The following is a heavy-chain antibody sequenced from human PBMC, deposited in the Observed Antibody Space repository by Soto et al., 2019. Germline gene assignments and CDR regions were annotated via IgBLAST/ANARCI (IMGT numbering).Heavy chain of an antibody. CDR2: ISAYNGNT. CDR1: GYTFTSYH. Sequence: ASLKVSCKASGYTFTSYHISWVRQAPGQGLEWMGWISAYNGNTNYAQKLQGRVTMATDTSTSTAYMDLRSLRSDDTAVYYCARDQSGSGSYFRSRGYYHNMDVWGQGTTVTVSS. V-gene: IGHV1-18*01. J-gene: IGHJ6*03. CDR3: ARDQSGSGSYFRSRGYYHNMDV. D-gene: IGHD3-10*01.